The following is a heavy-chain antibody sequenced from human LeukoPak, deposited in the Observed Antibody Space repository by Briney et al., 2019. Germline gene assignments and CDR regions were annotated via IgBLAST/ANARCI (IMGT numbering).Heavy chain of an antibody. CDR3: AKALCSSTSCSTDY. V-gene: IGHV3-23*01. J-gene: IGHJ4*02. CDR2: ISGSGGST. CDR1: GFTFSNYA. D-gene: IGHD2-2*01. Sequence: PGGSLRLSCVVSGFTFSNYAMNWVRQAPGKGLEWVSSISGSGGSTYYADSVEGRFTISRDNSKNTLYLQMDSLRAEDTAVYYCAKALCSSTSCSTDYWGQGTLVTVSS.